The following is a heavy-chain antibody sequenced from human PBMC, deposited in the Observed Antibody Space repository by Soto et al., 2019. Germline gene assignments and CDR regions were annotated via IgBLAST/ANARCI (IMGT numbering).Heavy chain of an antibody. CDR3: ARAHHATLILAD. V-gene: IGHV4-59*02. CDR2: IYHSGSA. J-gene: IGHJ1*01. D-gene: IGHD3-22*01. Sequence: SETLSLTCTVSGGSVSSYHWTWIRQSPGKRLEWIGYIYHSGSANYNPTLKSRVTVSVDTSKNQFSLELKSVTAADTALYYCARAHHATLILADWGQGTQVTVSS. CDR1: GGSVSSYH.